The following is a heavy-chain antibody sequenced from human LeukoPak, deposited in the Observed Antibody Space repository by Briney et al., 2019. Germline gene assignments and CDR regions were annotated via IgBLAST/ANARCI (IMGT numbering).Heavy chain of an antibody. CDR2: INQDGSVT. J-gene: IGHJ4*02. D-gene: IGHD5-24*01. CDR3: ARGPDPIDGANFHY. V-gene: IGHV3-7*01. CDR1: GFTFSSDW. Sequence: GGSLRLSCIASGFTFSSDWMNWVRQAPGKGLEWVANINQDGSVTNYVDSVKGRFTISRDNAKNSLYLQMNRLRAEDTAVYYCARGPDPIDGANFHYWGQGTLVTVSS.